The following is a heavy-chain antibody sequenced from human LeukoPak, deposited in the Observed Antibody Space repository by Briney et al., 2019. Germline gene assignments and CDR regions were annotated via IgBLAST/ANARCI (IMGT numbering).Heavy chain of an antibody. CDR1: GFTFNSYS. V-gene: IGHV3-21*01. J-gene: IGHJ4*02. CDR2: ISSSSSYI. D-gene: IGHD1-26*01. Sequence: GGSLRLSCAASGFTFNSYSMNWVRQAPGKGLEWVSSISSSSSYIYYADSVKGRFTISRDNAKNSLYLQMNSLRAEDTAVYYCARDGHGVGATKYYFDYWGQGTLVTVSS. CDR3: ARDGHGVGATKYYFDY.